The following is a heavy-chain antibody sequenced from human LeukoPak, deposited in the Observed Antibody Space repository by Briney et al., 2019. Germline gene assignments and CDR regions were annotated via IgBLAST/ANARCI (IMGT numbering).Heavy chain of an antibody. D-gene: IGHD6-19*01. CDR3: ASANQWLAFGF. CDR1: GGSVSSYY. Sequence: SETLSLTCTVSGGSVSSYYWGWIRQPPGMGLEWIGSLYNSGSTNYNPSLKRRVTISVDTSKNLVPLTLTSLTAADTAVYYCASANQWLAFGFWGQGALVTVSS. V-gene: IGHV4-4*09. J-gene: IGHJ4*02. CDR2: LYNSGST.